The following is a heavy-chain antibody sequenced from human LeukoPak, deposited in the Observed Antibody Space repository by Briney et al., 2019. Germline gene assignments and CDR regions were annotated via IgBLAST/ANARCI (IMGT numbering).Heavy chain of an antibody. CDR1: GASLRGSY. CDR3: ARGGAAPGIFDY. J-gene: IGHJ4*02. D-gene: IGHD6-13*01. Sequence: SETLSLTCTVCGASLRGSYWSWLRQPAGKGLEWIGRVDTSGNTNYNPPLKSRVTMSVDTSKNQFSLNLSSLTAADTAVYFCARGGAAPGIFDYWGQGTLAPVSS. CDR2: VDTSGNT. V-gene: IGHV4-4*07.